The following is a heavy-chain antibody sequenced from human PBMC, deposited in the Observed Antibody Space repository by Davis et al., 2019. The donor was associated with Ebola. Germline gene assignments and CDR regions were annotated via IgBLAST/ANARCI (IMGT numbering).Heavy chain of an antibody. CDR2: IYSGDNT. V-gene: IGHV3-53*01. D-gene: IGHD3-10*01. CDR1: GFTFSSYW. J-gene: IGHJ4*02. CDR3: AREGGSGYFDY. Sequence: GGSLRLSCAASGFTFSSYWMHWVRQAPGKGLEWVSVIYSGDNTYYADSVKGRFTISRDNSKNTLYLQMNSLRADDTAVYYCAREGGSGYFDYWGQGTLVTVSS.